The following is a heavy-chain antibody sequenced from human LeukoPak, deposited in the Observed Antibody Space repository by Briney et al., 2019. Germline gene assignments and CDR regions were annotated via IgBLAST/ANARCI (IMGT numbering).Heavy chain of an antibody. CDR3: AKHIGSYYDY. D-gene: IGHD3-10*01. J-gene: IGHJ4*02. Sequence: GGSLRLSCVASGFTFSSNGMHWVRQAPGKGLEWVTFIQYDGSKKYYADSVKGRFTISRDNSKNTLYLEMNSLRAEDTAVYYCAKHIGSYYDYWGQGILVTVSS. CDR2: IQYDGSKK. CDR1: GFTFSSNG. V-gene: IGHV3-30*02.